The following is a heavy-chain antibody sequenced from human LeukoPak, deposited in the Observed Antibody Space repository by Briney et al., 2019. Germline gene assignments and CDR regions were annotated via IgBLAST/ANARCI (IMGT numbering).Heavy chain of an antibody. CDR3: ARSLDYGGNAYFDN. Sequence: GGSLRLSCAASGFTFSTYDMHWARQVTGKGLEWVSAIGTGDDTYYLGSVKGRFTISRENAKNVLYLQMGSLRAEDMAVYYCARSLDYGGNAYFDNWGQGTLVTVSS. CDR1: GFTFSTYD. J-gene: IGHJ4*02. V-gene: IGHV3-13*01. CDR2: IGTGDDT. D-gene: IGHD4-23*01.